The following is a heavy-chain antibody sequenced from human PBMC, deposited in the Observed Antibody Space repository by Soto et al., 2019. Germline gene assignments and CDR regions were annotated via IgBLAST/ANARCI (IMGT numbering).Heavy chain of an antibody. CDR2: MNPNSGNT. J-gene: IGHJ6*02. V-gene: IGHV1-8*01. CDR3: ARSYSSSRHYVMDV. D-gene: IGHD6-13*01. CDR1: GYTFTSYD. Sequence: ASVKVSCKASGYTFTSYDINWVRQATGQGLEWMGWMNPNSGNTGYAQKFQGRVTMTRNTSISTAYMELSSLRSEDTAVYYCARSYSSSRHYVMDVWGQGTTVTVSS.